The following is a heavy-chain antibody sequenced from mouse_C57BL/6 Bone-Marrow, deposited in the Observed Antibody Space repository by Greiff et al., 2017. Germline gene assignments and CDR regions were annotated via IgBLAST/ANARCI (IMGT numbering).Heavy chain of an antibody. Sequence: VQLKESGGDLVKPGGSLKLSCAASGFTFSSYGMSWVRQTPDKRLEWVATISRGGSYPYYPDSVKGRFTISRDTAKNTLYLQMSSLESEDTAMYYCARQSLDYWGQGTSVTVSS. J-gene: IGHJ4*01. CDR1: GFTFSSYG. CDR3: ARQSLDY. CDR2: ISRGGSYP. V-gene: IGHV5-6*01.